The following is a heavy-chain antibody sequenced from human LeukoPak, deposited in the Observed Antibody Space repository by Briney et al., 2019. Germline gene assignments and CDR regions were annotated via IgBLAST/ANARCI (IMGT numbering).Heavy chain of an antibody. CDR2: FDPEDGET. V-gene: IGHV1-24*01. D-gene: IGHD6-13*01. CDR1: GYTLTELS. Sequence: ASVKVSCKVSGYTLTELSMHWVRQAPGKGLEWMGGFDPEDGETIYAQKFQGRVTMTEDTSTDTAYMELSSLRSEDTAVYYCATDRTAAAGPPYRVFDYWGQGTLVTVSS. J-gene: IGHJ4*02. CDR3: ATDRTAAAGPPYRVFDY.